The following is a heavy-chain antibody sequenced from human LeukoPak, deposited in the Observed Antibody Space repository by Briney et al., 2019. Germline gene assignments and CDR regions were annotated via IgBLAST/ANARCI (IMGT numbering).Heavy chain of an antibody. CDR2: IYYSGST. CDR1: GGSIGSSSYY. CDR3: ARMLYDYVWGSYRPGYYFDY. Sequence: SETLSLTCTVSGGSIGSSSYYWGWIRQPPGKGLEWIGSIYYSGSTYYNPSLKSRVTISVDTSKNQFSLKLSSVTAADTAVYYCARMLYDYVWGSYRPGYYFDYWGQGTLVTVSS. D-gene: IGHD3-16*02. J-gene: IGHJ4*02. V-gene: IGHV4-39*07.